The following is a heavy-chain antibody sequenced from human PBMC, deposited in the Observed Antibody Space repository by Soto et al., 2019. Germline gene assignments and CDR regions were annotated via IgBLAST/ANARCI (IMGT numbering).Heavy chain of an antibody. CDR3: ARVRNLGPLLHPYFDD. CDR1: GFTFSSYS. J-gene: IGHJ4*02. Sequence: GGSLRLSCAASGFTFSSYSMNWVRQAPGKGLEWVSYISSSSSTIYYADSVKGRFTISRDNAKNSLYLQMNSLRDEDTAVYYCARVRNLGPLLHPYFDDWGQGTRVTVAS. V-gene: IGHV3-48*02. D-gene: IGHD2-21*02. CDR2: ISSSSSTI.